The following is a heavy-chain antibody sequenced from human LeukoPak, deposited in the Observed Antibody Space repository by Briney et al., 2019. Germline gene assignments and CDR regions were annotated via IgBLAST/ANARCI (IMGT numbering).Heavy chain of an antibody. V-gene: IGHV3-23*01. CDR3: AKEGHPFPQPAGFDY. CDR1: GFTFSSYA. D-gene: IGHD2-2*01. J-gene: IGHJ4*02. CDR2: ISGSGGST. Sequence: PGGSLRLPCAASGFTFSSYAMSWVRQAPGKGLEWVSAISGSGGSTYYADSVKGRFTISRDNSKNTLYLRMNSLRAEDTAVYYCAKEGHPFPQPAGFDYWGQGTLVTVSS.